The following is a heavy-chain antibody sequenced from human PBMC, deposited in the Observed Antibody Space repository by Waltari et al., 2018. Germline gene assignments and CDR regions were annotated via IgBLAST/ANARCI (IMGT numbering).Heavy chain of an antibody. V-gene: IGHV3-30-3*01. J-gene: IGHJ6*04. CDR3: ARDVPYYGMDV. CDR1: GFTFSSYA. CDR2: ISYDGSNK. Sequence: QVQLVESGGGVVQPGRSLRLSCAASGFTFSSYAMHWVRQAPGKGLEWVAVISYDGSNKCYADSVMGRFTISRDNSTSTLYLQMNRLRAEDTAVYYCARDVPYYGMDVWGKVTTVTVSS.